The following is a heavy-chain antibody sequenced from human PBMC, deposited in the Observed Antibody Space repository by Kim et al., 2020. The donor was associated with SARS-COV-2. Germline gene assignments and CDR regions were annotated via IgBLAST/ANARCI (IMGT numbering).Heavy chain of an antibody. CDR2: INPSGGST. V-gene: IGHV1-46*01. CDR3: AREEVWRNGMDV. Sequence: ASVKVSCKASGYTFTSYYMHWVRQAPGQGLEWMGIINPSGGSTSYAQKFQGRVTMTRDTSTSTVYMELSSPRSEDTAVYYCAREEVWRNGMDVWGQGTTVTVSS. D-gene: IGHD2-21*01. J-gene: IGHJ6*02. CDR1: GYTFTSYY.